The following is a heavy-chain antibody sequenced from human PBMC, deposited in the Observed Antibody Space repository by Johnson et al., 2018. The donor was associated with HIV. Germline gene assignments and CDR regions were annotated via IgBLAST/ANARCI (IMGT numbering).Heavy chain of an antibody. CDR1: GFTVSSNY. V-gene: IGHV3-53*01. CDR2: IYSGGST. CDR3: AIDGPSAAV. D-gene: IGHD6-25*01. Sequence: VQLVESGGGLFQRGGSLRLSCAASGFTVSSNYMNWVRQAPGKGLEWVSIIYSGGSTYYADSVKGRFTISRDNSKTTLYLHMNSLRAEEPAVYYCAIDGPSAAVWGQGTMVTVSS. J-gene: IGHJ3*01.